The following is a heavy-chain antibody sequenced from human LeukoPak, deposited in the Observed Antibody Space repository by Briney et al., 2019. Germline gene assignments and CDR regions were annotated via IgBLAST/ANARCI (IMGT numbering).Heavy chain of an antibody. V-gene: IGHV4-59*08. J-gene: IGHJ3*02. D-gene: IGHD6-19*01. Sequence: SETLSLICSVSGDSISSYYWSWIRQPPGRGLEWIGDIYYSGSTNYNPSLKSRVSISVDMSKNQFSLRLSSVTAADTAVYYCARIEGIAVAGTGEVAFDIWGQGTMVTVSS. CDR1: GDSISSYY. CDR3: ARIEGIAVAGTGEVAFDI. CDR2: IYYSGST.